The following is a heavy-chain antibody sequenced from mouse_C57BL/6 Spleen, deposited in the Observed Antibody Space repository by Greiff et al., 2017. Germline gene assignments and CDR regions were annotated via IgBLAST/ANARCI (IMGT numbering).Heavy chain of an antibody. Sequence: VQLQQSGAELVMPGASVKLSCKASGYTFTSYWMHWVKQRPGQGLEWIGEIDPYDSYTYYNEKFKGKSTVTVDKSSSTAYLQLSSLTSEDSAVYYCARSRDYGSSLPGFAYWGQGTLVTVSA. CDR3: ARSRDYGSSLPGFAY. J-gene: IGHJ3*01. CDR1: GYTFTSYW. CDR2: IDPYDSYT. V-gene: IGHV1-69*01. D-gene: IGHD1-1*01.